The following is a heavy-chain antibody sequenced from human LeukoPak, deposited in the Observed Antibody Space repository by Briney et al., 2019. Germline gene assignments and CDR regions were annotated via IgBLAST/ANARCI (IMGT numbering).Heavy chain of an antibody. J-gene: IGHJ4*02. CDR2: IYWNDQK. CDR1: GFSLNTAGVG. CDR3: ARAYYFDSSGYFFDY. Sequence: ESGPTLVNPTPTLTLTCTFSGFSLNTAGVGVGCIRQPPGKALEWLALIYWNDQKRYSPSLKNRLSITKDTSKNQVVLTMANLDPVDTATYYCARAYYFDSSGYFFDYWGQGTLVTVSS. V-gene: IGHV2-5*01. D-gene: IGHD3-22*01.